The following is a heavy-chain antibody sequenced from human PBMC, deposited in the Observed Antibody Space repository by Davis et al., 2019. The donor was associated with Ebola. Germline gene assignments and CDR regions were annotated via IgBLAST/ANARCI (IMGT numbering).Heavy chain of an antibody. D-gene: IGHD6-13*01. CDR1: GFTFNKYW. CDR3: AKSISYTSSFAY. V-gene: IGHV3-74*01. CDR2: TNSDGGIT. Sequence: PGGSLRLSCAASGFTFNKYWMHWVRQAPGKGLVWVSRTNSDGGITSYADSVKGRFTISRDNAKSTLYLQMNSLRAEDTAIYYCAKSISYTSSFAYWGQGTLVTVSS. J-gene: IGHJ4*02.